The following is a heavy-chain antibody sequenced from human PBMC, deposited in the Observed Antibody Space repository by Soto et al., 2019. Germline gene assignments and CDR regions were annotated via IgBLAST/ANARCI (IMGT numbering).Heavy chain of an antibody. CDR3: APLTLDTGMHSCN. V-gene: IGHV1-18*01. Sequence: QVQLVQSGAEVREPGASVKVSCKASGYTFTNYGVRWVRQAPGQGIEWMGWIGVYKVNTNYAQKLQGRVTLTTDTSTSTSYMELRSLRSDDTAVYYCAPLTLDTGMHSCNWGQGTLVTVSA. CDR1: GYTFTNYG. J-gene: IGHJ4*02. D-gene: IGHD5-18*01. CDR2: IGVYKVNT.